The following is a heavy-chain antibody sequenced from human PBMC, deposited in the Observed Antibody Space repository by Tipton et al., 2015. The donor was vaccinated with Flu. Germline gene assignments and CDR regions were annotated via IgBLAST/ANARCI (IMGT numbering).Heavy chain of an antibody. CDR2: LFHTGAT. Sequence: TLSLTCTVSGYSITSGYYWGWIRQPPGKGLEWIGSLFHTGATNSNPSLWRRLSLSADTSNNQFSPNLGSVTASDTAIYYCAASKDNHGDYYYWGQGSLVTVSS. D-gene: IGHD4-17*01. V-gene: IGHV4-38-2*02. CDR3: AASKDNHGDYYY. J-gene: IGHJ4*02. CDR1: GYSITSGYY.